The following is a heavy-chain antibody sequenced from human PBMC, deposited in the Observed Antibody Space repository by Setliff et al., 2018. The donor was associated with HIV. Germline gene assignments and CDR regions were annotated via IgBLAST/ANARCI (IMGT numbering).Heavy chain of an antibody. Sequence: GGSLRLSCAASGFTFSDYYMSWIRQAPGKGLEWVSYISSSSSYTNYADSVKGRFTISRNNAKKSLYLQMNSLRAEDTALYYCARDTPYSSSWFHWFDPWGQGTLVTVSS. J-gene: IGHJ5*02. CDR3: ARDTPYSSSWFHWFDP. CDR2: ISSSSSYT. V-gene: IGHV3-11*05. D-gene: IGHD6-13*01. CDR1: GFTFSDYY.